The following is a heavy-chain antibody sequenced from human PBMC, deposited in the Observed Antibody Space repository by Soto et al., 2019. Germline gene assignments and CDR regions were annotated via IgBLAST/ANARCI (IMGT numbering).Heavy chain of an antibody. CDR1: GYSLTSDW. J-gene: IGHJ5*02. CDR2: IDPSDSYT. V-gene: IGHV5-10-1*01. D-gene: IGHD3-16*01. CDR3: ARLVSNRFDG. Sequence: RVGSLKISGKVSGYSLTSDWITWVRQMPGKGLEWMGGIDPSDSYTFYSPSFQGHVTFSVDKSIKTAYVQWTRLKASDTPMYYCARLVSNRFDGWRQGTLVTVAS.